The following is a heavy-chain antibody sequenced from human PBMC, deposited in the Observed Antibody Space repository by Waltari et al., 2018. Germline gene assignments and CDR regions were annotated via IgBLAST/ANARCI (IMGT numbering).Heavy chain of an antibody. Sequence: QVQLVQSGAEVKKPGSSVTVSCKASGGSFASYGISWVRQAAGQGLEWMGGTIPTVGTTNSAQKFEGRVTINADKSTSTAYMHLTSLRSEDAAVYYCAGGYYESSGFSFYYFYHMDVWGKGTTVTVSS. V-gene: IGHV1-69*14. CDR1: GGSFASYG. D-gene: IGHD3-22*01. J-gene: IGHJ6*03. CDR3: AGGYYESSGFSFYYFYHMDV. CDR2: TIPTVGTT.